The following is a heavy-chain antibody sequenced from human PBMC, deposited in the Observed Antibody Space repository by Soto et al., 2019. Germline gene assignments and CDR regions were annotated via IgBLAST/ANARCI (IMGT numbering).Heavy chain of an antibody. D-gene: IGHD3-3*01. CDR2: INHSGST. CDR1: GGSFSGYY. V-gene: IGHV4-34*01. J-gene: IGHJ4*02. Sequence: SETLSLTCAVYGGSFSGYYWSWIRQPPGKGLEWIGEINHSGSTNYNPSLKSRVTISVDTSKNQFSLKLSSVTAADTAVYYCASRGNNDFWSGYFDYWGQGTLVTVSS. CDR3: ASRGNNDFWSGYFDY.